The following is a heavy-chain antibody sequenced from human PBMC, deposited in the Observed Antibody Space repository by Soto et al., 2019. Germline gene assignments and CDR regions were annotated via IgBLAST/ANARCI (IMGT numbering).Heavy chain of an antibody. D-gene: IGHD3-22*01. Sequence: QVQLVESGGGVVQPGRSLRLSCAASGFTFSTYAMHWVRQAPGKGLDWVAVISYDGSNKYYADSVKGRFTISRDNSKITLYLQMNSLRAEDTTVYYCARGGPYYYDSSDWGAFDIWGQGTMVTVSS. V-gene: IGHV3-30-3*01. CDR1: GFTFSTYA. CDR2: ISYDGSNK. CDR3: ARGGPYYYDSSDWGAFDI. J-gene: IGHJ3*02.